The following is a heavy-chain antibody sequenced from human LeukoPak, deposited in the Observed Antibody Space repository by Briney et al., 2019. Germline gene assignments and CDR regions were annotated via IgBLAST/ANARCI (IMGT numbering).Heavy chain of an antibody. J-gene: IGHJ6*02. D-gene: IGHD6-13*01. V-gene: IGHV4-39*01. CDR3: AIYSLYYSSSFMDV. CDR1: GGSISSCSYY. Sequence: SETLSLTCTVSGGSISSCSYYWGWIRQPPGKGLEWIGSIYYSGSTYYNPSLKSRVTISVDTSKNQFSLKLSSVTAADTAVYYCAIYSLYYSSSFMDVWGQGTTVTVSS. CDR2: IYYSGST.